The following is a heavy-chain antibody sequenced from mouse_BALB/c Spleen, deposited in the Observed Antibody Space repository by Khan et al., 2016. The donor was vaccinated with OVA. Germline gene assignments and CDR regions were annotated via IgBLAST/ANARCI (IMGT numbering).Heavy chain of an antibody. V-gene: IGHV1-7*01. CDR2: INPSTGYT. CDR1: VYTFTSYW. CDR3: ARYYGNYYSAMDY. Sequence: QVQLQQSGAELAKPGASVKMSCKASVYTFTSYWMHWVKQRPGQGLEWIGYINPSTGYTEYNQKFTDKATLTADKSSSTAYMQLSSLTSEDSAVYYCARYYGNYYSAMDYWGQGTSVTVSS. D-gene: IGHD2-1*01. J-gene: IGHJ4*01.